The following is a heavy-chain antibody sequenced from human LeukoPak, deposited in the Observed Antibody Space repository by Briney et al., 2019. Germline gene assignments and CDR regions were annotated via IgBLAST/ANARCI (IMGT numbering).Heavy chain of an antibody. CDR3: AKDMARYSSSLYMDV. Sequence: GGSLRLSCAASGFTFDDYAMHWVRQAPGKGLEWVSLISWDGGSTYYADSVRGGFTISRDNSKNSLYLQMSSLRAEDTALYYCAKDMARYSSSLYMDVWGKGTTVTVSS. D-gene: IGHD6-13*01. V-gene: IGHV3-43D*04. CDR1: GFTFDDYA. J-gene: IGHJ6*04. CDR2: ISWDGGST.